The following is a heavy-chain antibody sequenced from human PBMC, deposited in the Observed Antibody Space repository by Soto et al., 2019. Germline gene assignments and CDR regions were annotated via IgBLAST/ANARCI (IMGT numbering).Heavy chain of an antibody. V-gene: IGHV3-21*01. CDR1: GFTFSDYT. CDR2: ISRSSGYI. Sequence: EVHLVESGGGLVKPGGSLRLSCAVSGFTFSDYTMHWVRQAPGKGLEWVSSISRSSGYIYYADSVKGQFTISRDNAKYSLFLPMNSLRAEDTAVYYCARGSARVQLEAFDNWGQGTLVTVSS. J-gene: IGHJ4*02. CDR3: ARGSARVQLEAFDN. D-gene: IGHD1-1*01.